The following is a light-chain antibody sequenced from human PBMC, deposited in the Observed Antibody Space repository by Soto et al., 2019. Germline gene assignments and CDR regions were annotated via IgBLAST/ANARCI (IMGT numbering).Light chain of an antibody. CDR2: DVS. J-gene: IGLJ2*01. CDR3: CSYAGSYTYVV. V-gene: IGLV2-11*01. CDR1: SSDVAAYNY. Sequence: QSALTQPRPVSGSPGQSVTISCTGTSSDVAAYNYVSWYQQHPGKAPKLLICDVSRRPSGVPDRFSGSKSGNTASLTISGLQAEDEADYYCCSYAGSYTYVVFGGGTQLTVL.